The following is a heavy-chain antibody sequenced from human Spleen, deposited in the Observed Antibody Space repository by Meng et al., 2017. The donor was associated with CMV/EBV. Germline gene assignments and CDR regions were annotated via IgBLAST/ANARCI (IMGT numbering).Heavy chain of an antibody. D-gene: IGHD1-26*01. CDR3: ARDIVGATTRFDY. J-gene: IGHJ4*02. CDR1: GYIFTSYY. Sequence: QVHLVQSGADVKKPGASVKVSCKASGYIFTSYYMHWVRQAPGRGLEWMGLINPNVGTTTYAQKFQGRVTMTRDTSTNTVYMQLSSLRSEDTAVYYCARDIVGATTRFDYWGQGTLVTVSS. CDR2: INPNVGTT. V-gene: IGHV1-46*01.